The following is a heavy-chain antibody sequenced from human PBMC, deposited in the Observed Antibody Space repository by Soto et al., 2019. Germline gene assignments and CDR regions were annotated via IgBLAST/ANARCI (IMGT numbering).Heavy chain of an antibody. V-gene: IGHV1-69*13. CDR3: ARDGHGSGSYYTYYYYGMDV. D-gene: IGHD3-10*01. CDR1: GGSFSSYA. CDR2: IIPIFGTA. Sequence: SVKVSCKASGGSFSSYAISWVRQAPGQGLEWMGGIIPIFGTANYAQKFQGRVTITADESTSTAYMELSSLRSEDTAVYYCARDGHGSGSYYTYYYYGMDVWGQGTTVTVSS. J-gene: IGHJ6*02.